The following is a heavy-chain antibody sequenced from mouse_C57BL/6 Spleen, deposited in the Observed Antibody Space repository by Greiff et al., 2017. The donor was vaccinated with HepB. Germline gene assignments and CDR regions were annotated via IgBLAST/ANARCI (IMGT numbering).Heavy chain of an antibody. Sequence: QVQLQQSGPELVKPGASVKISCKASGYAFSSSWMNWVKQRPGKGLEWIGRVYPGDGDTNYNGKFKGKATLTADKSSSTAYMQLSSLTSEDSAVYVCARDYYGRSLDYWGQGTTLTVSS. J-gene: IGHJ2*01. CDR2: VYPGDGDT. CDR1: GYAFSSSW. V-gene: IGHV1-82*01. D-gene: IGHD1-1*01. CDR3: ARDYYGRSLDY.